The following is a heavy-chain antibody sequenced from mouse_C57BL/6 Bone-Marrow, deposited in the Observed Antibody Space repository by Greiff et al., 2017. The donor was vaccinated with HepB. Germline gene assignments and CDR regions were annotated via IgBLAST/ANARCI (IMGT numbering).Heavy chain of an antibody. J-gene: IGHJ3*01. V-gene: IGHV1-7*01. CDR2: INPSSGYT. CDR1: GYTFTSYW. CDR3: ASGDGNYFFAY. Sequence: VKVVDSGAELAKPGASVKLSCKASGYTFTSYWMHWVKQRPGQGLEWIGYINPSSGYTKYNQKFKDKATLTADKSSSTAYMQRSSLTSEDSAVYYCASGDGNYFFAYWGQGTLVTVSA. D-gene: IGHD2-1*01.